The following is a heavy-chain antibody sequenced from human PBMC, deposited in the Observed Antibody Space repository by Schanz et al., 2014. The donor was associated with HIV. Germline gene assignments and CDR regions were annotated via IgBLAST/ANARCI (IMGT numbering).Heavy chain of an antibody. CDR3: ARVIGGSGSYWPFDY. CDR2: FYDSGST. Sequence: QVQLQESGPGLLKPSETLSLTCTVSGDSISTYYWSWIRQAPGKGLEWIGYFYDSGSTNYNPSLKGRVTISGDTSRNQFYLKLRSVTATDTAVYYCARVIGGSGSYWPFDYWGQGALVTVSS. V-gene: IGHV4-59*01. J-gene: IGHJ4*02. D-gene: IGHD3-10*01. CDR1: GDSISTYY.